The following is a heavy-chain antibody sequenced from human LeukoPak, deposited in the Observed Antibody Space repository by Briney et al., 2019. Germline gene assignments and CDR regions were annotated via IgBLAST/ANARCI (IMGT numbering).Heavy chain of an antibody. CDR3: ARKSLGIVAAGTFFGS. CDR2: IYSGGGT. Sequence: GGSLRLSCAVSGFTVSSNFVTWVRQAPGKGLEWLSIIYSGGGTDYADSVKGRFTISRDNSKNTVYLQMNSLRAEDTAMYHCARKSLGIVAAGTFFGSWGQGTLVTVSS. D-gene: IGHD6-13*01. J-gene: IGHJ5*02. V-gene: IGHV3-53*01. CDR1: GFTVSSNF.